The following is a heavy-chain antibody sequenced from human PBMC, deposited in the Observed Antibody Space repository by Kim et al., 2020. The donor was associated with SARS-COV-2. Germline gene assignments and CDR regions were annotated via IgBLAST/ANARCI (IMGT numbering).Heavy chain of an antibody. J-gene: IGHJ6*03. CDR3: ARGLELQYYYYMDV. CDR2: IYYSGST. V-gene: IGHV4-61*01. Sequence: SETLSLTCTVSGGSVSSGSYYWSWIRQPPGKGLEWIGYIYYSGSTNYNPSLKSRVTISVDTSKNQFSLKLSSVTAADTAVYYCARGLELQYYYYMDVWG. CDR1: GGSVSSGSYY. D-gene: IGHD1-7*01.